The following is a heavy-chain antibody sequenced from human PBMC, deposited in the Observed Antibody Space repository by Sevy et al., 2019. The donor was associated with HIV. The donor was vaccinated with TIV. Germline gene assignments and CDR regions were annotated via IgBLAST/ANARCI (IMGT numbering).Heavy chain of an antibody. CDR1: GGTFSSYA. V-gene: IGHV1-69*06. CDR3: ASVYSSSWGNAFDI. D-gene: IGHD6-13*01. CDR2: IIPIFGTA. Sequence: ASVKVSCKASGGTFSSYAISWVRQAPGQGLEWMGGIIPIFGTANDAQKFQGRVTITADKSTSTAYMELSSLRSEDTAVYYCASVYSSSWGNAFDIWGQGTMVTVSS. J-gene: IGHJ3*02.